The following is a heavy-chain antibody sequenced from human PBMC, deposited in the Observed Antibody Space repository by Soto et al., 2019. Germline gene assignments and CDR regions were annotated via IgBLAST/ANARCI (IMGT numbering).Heavy chain of an antibody. CDR1: GGTFSSYA. D-gene: IGHD3-10*01. V-gene: IGHV1-69*06. J-gene: IGHJ6*02. CDR2: IIPIFGTA. Sequence: GASVKVSFKASGGTFSSYAISWVRQAPGQGLEWMGGIIPIFGTANYAQKFQGRVTITADKSTSTAYMELSRLRSEDTAVYYCETPYGSGSYDYYYGMDVWGQGTTVTAP. CDR3: ETPYGSGSYDYYYGMDV.